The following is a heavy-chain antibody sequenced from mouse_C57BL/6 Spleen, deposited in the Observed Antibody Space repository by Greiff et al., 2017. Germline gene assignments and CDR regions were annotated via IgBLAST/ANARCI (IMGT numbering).Heavy chain of an antibody. CDR3: VRQLLLRPSRAMDY. CDR1: GFSFNTYA. CDR2: IRSKSNNYAT. Sequence: EVQRVESGGGLVQPKGSLKLSCAASGFSFNTYAMNWVRQAPGKGLEWVARIRSKSNNYATYYADSVKDRFTISRDDSESMLSLQMNNLKTEDTAMYYCVRQLLLRPSRAMDYWGQGTSVTVSA. V-gene: IGHV10-1*01. J-gene: IGHJ4*01. D-gene: IGHD1-1*01.